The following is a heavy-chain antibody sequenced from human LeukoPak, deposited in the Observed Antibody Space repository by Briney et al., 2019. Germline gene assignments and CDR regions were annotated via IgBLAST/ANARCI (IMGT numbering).Heavy chain of an antibody. CDR2: IYYSGST. J-gene: IGHJ4*02. Sequence: PSETLSLTCTVSGGSISSGDYYWSWIRQPPGKGLEWIGYIYYSGSTYYNPSLKSRVTISVDTSKNQFSLKLSSVTAADTAVYYCARAARGLRFLEWPQDFDYWGQGTLVTVSS. V-gene: IGHV4-30-4*08. D-gene: IGHD3-3*01. CDR3: ARAARGLRFLEWPQDFDY. CDR1: GGSISSGDYY.